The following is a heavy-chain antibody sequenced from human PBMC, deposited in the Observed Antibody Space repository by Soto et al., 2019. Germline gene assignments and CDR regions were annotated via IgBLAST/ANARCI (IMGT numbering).Heavy chain of an antibody. CDR2: VKGAEITA. CDR3: ARGAEGAYYHDY. V-gene: IGHV3-74*01. Sequence: DVQLVESGGGLVKPGGSLRLSCVASGFTFSRYWVHWIRQAPGKGLVWVSRVKGAEITATYSDSVEGRFTISRDNNKNEVYLHMNSLRADDTAVYYCARGAEGAYYHDYWGQGTLVTVSS. J-gene: IGHJ4*02. D-gene: IGHD3-3*01. CDR1: GFTFSRYW.